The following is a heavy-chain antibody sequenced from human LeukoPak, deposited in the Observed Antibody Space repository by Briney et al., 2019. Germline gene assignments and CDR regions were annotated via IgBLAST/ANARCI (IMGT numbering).Heavy chain of an antibody. CDR3: ARRDSGYDNRAFDI. CDR1: GFTVSSNY. V-gene: IGHV3-53*01. CDR2: IYRDGNT. J-gene: IGHJ3*02. D-gene: IGHD5-12*01. Sequence: PGGSLRLSCAASGFTVSSNYMNWVRQAPGKGLEWASVIYRDGNTYYADSVKGQFTISRANANNTLYLQIHSLRAEDTAVYYCARRDSGYDNRAFDIWGQGTMVIVSS.